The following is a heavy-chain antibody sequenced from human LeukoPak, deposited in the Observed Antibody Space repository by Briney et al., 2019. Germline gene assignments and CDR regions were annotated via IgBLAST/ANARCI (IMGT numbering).Heavy chain of an antibody. Sequence: GPLRLSCAASGFTFSSSAMNWVRQAPGKGLEWVSSINNVGSHIYYADSVKGRFTISRDNAKNSLYLQMNSLRAEDTAVYYCARVGDSSGKLDYWGQGTLVTVSS. CDR1: GFTFSSSA. CDR3: ARVGDSSGKLDY. V-gene: IGHV3-21*01. J-gene: IGHJ4*02. D-gene: IGHD3-22*01. CDR2: INNVGSHI.